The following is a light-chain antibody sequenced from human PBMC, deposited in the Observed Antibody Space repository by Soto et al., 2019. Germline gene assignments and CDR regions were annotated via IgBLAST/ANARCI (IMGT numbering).Light chain of an antibody. CDR1: QSVSSSY. J-gene: IGKJ2*01. Sequence: EIVLTQSPGTLSLSPGERATLSCRASQSVSSSYLAWYQQKPGQAPRLLIYGASSRATGIPDRFSGSGSGTDFSLPISRLEPEDFAVYYCQQYGSSPGYTFGQGNKLEIK. V-gene: IGKV3-20*01. CDR3: QQYGSSPGYT. CDR2: GAS.